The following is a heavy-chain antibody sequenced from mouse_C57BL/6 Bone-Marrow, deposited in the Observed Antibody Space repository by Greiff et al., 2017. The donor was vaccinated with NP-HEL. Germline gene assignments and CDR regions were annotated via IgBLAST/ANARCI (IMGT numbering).Heavy chain of an antibody. CDR1: GYTFTSYG. Sequence: QVQLQQSGAELARPGASVKLSCKASGYTFTSYGISWVKQRTGQGLEWIGEIYPRSGNTYYNEKFKGKATLTADKSSSTAYIELRSLTSEDSAVYFCARWPYYYAMDYWGQGTSVTVSS. J-gene: IGHJ4*01. V-gene: IGHV1-81*01. CDR2: IYPRSGNT. CDR3: ARWPYYYAMDY.